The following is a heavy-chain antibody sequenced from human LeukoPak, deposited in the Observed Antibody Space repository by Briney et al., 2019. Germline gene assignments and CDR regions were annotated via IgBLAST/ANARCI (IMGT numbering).Heavy chain of an antibody. V-gene: IGHV4-34*01. J-gene: IGHJ4*02. Sequence: SETLSLTCAVYGGSFSGYYWSWIRQPPGKGLEWIGEINHSGSTNYNPSLKSLVTISVDTSKNQFSLKLSSVTAADTAVYYCARETAAGTLDYWGQGTLVTVSS. CDR2: INHSGST. D-gene: IGHD6-13*01. CDR1: GGSFSGYY. CDR3: ARETAAGTLDY.